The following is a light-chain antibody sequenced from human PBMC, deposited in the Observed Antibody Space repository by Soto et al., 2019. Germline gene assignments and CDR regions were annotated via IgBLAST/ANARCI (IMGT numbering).Light chain of an antibody. CDR2: QTS. V-gene: IGKV3D-11*03. J-gene: IGKJ5*01. Sequence: EIVLTQSPATLSSFPGDRVTLSCRASQYINTRLAWYQHRPGQAPRLLIYQTSIRAAGIPARFSASGSGTEFTLTISSLQPEDIATYYCQQYSHLITFGQGTRLEIK. CDR3: QQYSHLIT. CDR1: QYINTR.